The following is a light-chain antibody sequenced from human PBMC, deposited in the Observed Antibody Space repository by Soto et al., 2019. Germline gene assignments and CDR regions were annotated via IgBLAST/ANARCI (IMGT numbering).Light chain of an antibody. CDR1: SSNIGSNA. CDR3: GTWDSSLSAWV. V-gene: IGLV1-51*01. Sequence: QSVLTQPPSVSAAPGQRVTISCSGSSSNIGSNAVSWYQHLPGTAPKYVIYDNDKRPSGIPDRFSGSRSGTSATLGITGLQTGDEADYYCGTWDSSLSAWVFGGGTQLTVL. CDR2: DND. J-gene: IGLJ3*02.